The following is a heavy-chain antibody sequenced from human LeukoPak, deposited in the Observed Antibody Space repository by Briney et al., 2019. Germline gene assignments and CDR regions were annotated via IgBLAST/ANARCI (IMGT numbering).Heavy chain of an antibody. D-gene: IGHD5-12*01. CDR2: LDSDASIT. V-gene: IGHV3-74*01. Sequence: PGGSLRLSCAASGFTFSGNWMHWVRQAPGKGLVWVSRLDSDASITNYGDSVKGRFTISSDNAKNTLYLQMNSLTAEDTAVYYCARVPGYSGYFYGMDVWGQGTTVTVSS. CDR3: ARVPGYSGYFYGMDV. CDR1: GFTFSGNW. J-gene: IGHJ6*02.